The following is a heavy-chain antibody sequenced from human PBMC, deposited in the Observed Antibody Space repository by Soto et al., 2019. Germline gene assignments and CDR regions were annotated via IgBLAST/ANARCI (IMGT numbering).Heavy chain of an antibody. V-gene: IGHV3-48*02. CDR1: GLPFRSYS. J-gene: IGHJ6*02. D-gene: IGHD6-6*01. CDR2: ISSSSSTI. CDR3: ARDSSSPPYYYYGMDV. Sequence: PGRSLRLSCASFGLPFRSYSMHWIRQAPGKGLEWVSYISSSSSTIYYADSVKGRFTISRDNAKNSLYLQMNSLRDEDTAVYYCARDSSSPPYYYYGMDVWGQGTTVTVSS.